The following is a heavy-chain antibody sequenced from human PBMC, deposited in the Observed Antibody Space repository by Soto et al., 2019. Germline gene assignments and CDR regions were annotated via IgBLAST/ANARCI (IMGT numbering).Heavy chain of an antibody. D-gene: IGHD3-16*01. CDR2: IYYSGST. CDR1: GGSISSYY. Sequence: SETLSLTCTVSGGSISSYYWSWIRQPPGKGLEWIGYIYYSGSTNYNPSLKSRVTISVDTSKNQFSLKLSSVTAADTAVYYCARSLVFGGTNDYWRQGTLVTVSS. V-gene: IGHV4-59*01. J-gene: IGHJ4*02. CDR3: ARSLVFGGTNDY.